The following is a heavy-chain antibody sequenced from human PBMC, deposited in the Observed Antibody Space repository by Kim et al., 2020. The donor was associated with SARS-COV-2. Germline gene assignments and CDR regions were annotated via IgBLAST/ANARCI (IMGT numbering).Heavy chain of an antibody. CDR2: IYYSGST. D-gene: IGHD5-12*01. J-gene: IGHJ4*02. CDR1: GGSISSYY. Sequence: SETLSLTCTVSGGSISSYYWSWIRQPPGKGLEWIGYIYYSGSTNYNPSLKSRVTISVDTSKNQFSLKLSSVTAADTAVYYCAGMGGSGYDPSFDYWGQGTLVTVSS. V-gene: IGHV4-59*13. CDR3: AGMGGSGYDPSFDY.